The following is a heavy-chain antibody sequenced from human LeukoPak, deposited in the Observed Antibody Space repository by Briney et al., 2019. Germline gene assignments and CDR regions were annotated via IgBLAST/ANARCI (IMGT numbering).Heavy chain of an antibody. V-gene: IGHV4-61*01. CDR2: IYNSVRT. CDR1: GGSVSSGSYY. CDR3: VRDLVATIDHYYYGMDV. J-gene: IGHJ6*02. D-gene: IGHD5-12*01. Sequence: SETLSLTCIVSGGSVSSGSYYWSWIRQPPGKGLEWIGYIYNSVRTNYNTSLKSRVTISVDTSKNQLSLKLSSVTAADTAVYFCVRDLVATIDHYYYGMDVWGQGTTVTVSS.